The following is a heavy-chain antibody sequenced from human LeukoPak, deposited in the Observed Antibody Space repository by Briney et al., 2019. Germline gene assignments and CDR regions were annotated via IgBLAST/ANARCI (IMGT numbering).Heavy chain of an antibody. CDR3: AREPGFDSSGYLNWFDP. CDR2: IYYSGST. D-gene: IGHD3-22*01. Sequence: PSETLSLTCTVSGGSLSSNSYYWGWIRQPPGKGLEWIGSIYYSGSTYYNPSLKSRVTISVDTSKNQLSLKLSSVTAADTAVYYCAREPGFDSSGYLNWFDPWGQGTLVTVSS. J-gene: IGHJ5*02. V-gene: IGHV4-39*07. CDR1: GGSLSSNSYY.